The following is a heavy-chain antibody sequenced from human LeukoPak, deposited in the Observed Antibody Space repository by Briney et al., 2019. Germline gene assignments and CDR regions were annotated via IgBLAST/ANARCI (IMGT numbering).Heavy chain of an antibody. J-gene: IGHJ4*02. CDR3: ARGLLAVAGFDY. CDR2: IIPIFGTA. V-gene: IGHV1-69*06. D-gene: IGHD6-19*01. Sequence: ASVKVSCKASGGTFSNYAISWVRQAPGQGLEWMGGIIPIFGTANYAQKFQGRVTITADKSTSTAYMELSSLRSEDTAVYYCARGLLAVAGFDYWGQGTLVTVSS. CDR1: GGTFSNYA.